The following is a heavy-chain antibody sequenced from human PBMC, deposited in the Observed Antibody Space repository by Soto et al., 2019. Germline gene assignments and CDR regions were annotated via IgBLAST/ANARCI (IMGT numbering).Heavy chain of an antibody. Sequence: ASVKVSCKASGYTFTSYGISWVRQAPGQGLEWMGWISAYNGNTNYAQKLQGRVTMTTDTSTSTAYMELRSLRSDDTAVYYCARTPLGYCSGGSCQVYYYYYYMDVWGKGTTVTVSS. D-gene: IGHD2-15*01. CDR1: GYTFTSYG. J-gene: IGHJ6*03. CDR2: ISAYNGNT. CDR3: ARTPLGYCSGGSCQVYYYYYYMDV. V-gene: IGHV1-18*01.